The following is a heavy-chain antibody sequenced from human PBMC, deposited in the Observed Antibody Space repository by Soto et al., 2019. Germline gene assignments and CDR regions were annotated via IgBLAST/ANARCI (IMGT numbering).Heavy chain of an antibody. D-gene: IGHD3-3*01. CDR3: AKAHSVPPLRFLEWSLPQANGLYGMDV. Sequence: GGSLRLSCAASGFTFSSYAMSWVRQAPGKGLEWVSAISGSGGSTYYADSVKGRFTISRDNSENTLYLQMNSLRAEDTAVYYCAKAHSVPPLRFLEWSLPQANGLYGMDVWGQGTTVTVSS. J-gene: IGHJ6*02. CDR1: GFTFSSYA. CDR2: ISGSGGST. V-gene: IGHV3-23*01.